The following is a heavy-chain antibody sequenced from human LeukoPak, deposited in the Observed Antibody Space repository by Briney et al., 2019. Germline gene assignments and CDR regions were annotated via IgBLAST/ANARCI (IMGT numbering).Heavy chain of an antibody. CDR2: ISSSSSYV. J-gene: IGHJ4*02. CDR3: ARGPPRTYYDFWSGYLRCDY. Sequence: GGSLRLSCAASGFTFSSYSMNWVRQAPGKGLEWVSPISSSSSYVYYADSVKSRFTISRDNAKNSLYLQMNSLRAEDTAVYYCARGPPRTYYDFWSGYLRCDYWGQGTLVTVSS. D-gene: IGHD3-3*01. CDR1: GFTFSSYS. V-gene: IGHV3-21*01.